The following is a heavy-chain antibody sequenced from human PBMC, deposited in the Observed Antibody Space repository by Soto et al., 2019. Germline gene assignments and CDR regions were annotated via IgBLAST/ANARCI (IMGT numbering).Heavy chain of an antibody. CDR2: IYWDDDK. CDR1: GFTLSTSGVG. CDR3: AHSPARCSGGSRYSYYYYGMDV. D-gene: IGHD2-15*01. J-gene: IGHJ6*02. V-gene: IGHV2-5*02. Sequence: SGPTLVNPTQTLTLTCTFSGFTLSTSGVGVGWIRQPPGEALEWLALIYWDDDKRYSPSLKSRLTITKDTSKNQVVLTMTNMDPVDTATYDCAHSPARCSGGSRYSYYYYGMDVWGQGTTVTVSS.